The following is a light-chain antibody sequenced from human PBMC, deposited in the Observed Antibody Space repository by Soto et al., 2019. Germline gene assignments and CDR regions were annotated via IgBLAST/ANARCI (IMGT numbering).Light chain of an antibody. CDR2: EVT. CDR1: SSDVGGNFY. CDR3: SSCSTTTCEIL. V-gene: IGLV2-14*01. Sequence: QSALTQPASVSGSPGQSVTISCTGTSSDVGGNFYVSWYQQHPGKAPRLILREVTIRPSGVSSRFSGSRSGNTASLTISGLQAEDEADYYCSSCSTTTCEILFGGGTKLTVL. J-gene: IGLJ2*01.